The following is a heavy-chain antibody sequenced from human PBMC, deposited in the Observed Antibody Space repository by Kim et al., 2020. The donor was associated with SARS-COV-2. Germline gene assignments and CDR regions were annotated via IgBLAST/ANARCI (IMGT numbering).Heavy chain of an antibody. CDR3: ARDRAFSVVVPAAMDYGMDV. CDR1: GGSISSSSYY. CDR2: IYYSGST. D-gene: IGHD2-2*01. J-gene: IGHJ6*02. V-gene: IGHV4-39*07. Sequence: SETLSLTCTVSGGSISSSSYYWGWIRQPPGKGLEWIGSIYYSGSTYYNPSLKSRVTISVDTSKNQFSLKLSSVTAADTAVYYCARDRAFSVVVPAAMDYGMDVWGQGTTVTVSS.